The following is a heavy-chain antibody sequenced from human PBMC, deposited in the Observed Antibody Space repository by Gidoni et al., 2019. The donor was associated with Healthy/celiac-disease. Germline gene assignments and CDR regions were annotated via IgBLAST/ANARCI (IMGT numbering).Heavy chain of an antibody. D-gene: IGHD2-15*01. CDR2: IGTAGDT. CDR1: GFTFSSYD. J-gene: IGHJ3*02. Sequence: EVQLVESGGGLVQPGGSLRLSCAASGFTFSSYDMHWVRQATGKGLEWVSAIGTAGDTYYPGSVKGRFTISRENAKNSLYLQMNSLRAGDTAVYYCARGRAWGYCSGGSCFGHAFDIWGQGTMVTVSS. V-gene: IGHV3-13*01. CDR3: ARGRAWGYCSGGSCFGHAFDI.